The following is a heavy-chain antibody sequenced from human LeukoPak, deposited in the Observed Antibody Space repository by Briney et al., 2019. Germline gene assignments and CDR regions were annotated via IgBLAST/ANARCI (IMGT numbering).Heavy chain of an antibody. V-gene: IGHV3-20*04. Sequence: GGSLRLSCAASGFTFDDYGMSWVRQAPGKGLEWVPGINWNGGSKGYADSVKGRFTISRENAKNSLYLQMNSLRAEDTALYYCARDVLRFCSSTSCYASWSYWGQGTLVTVSS. J-gene: IGHJ4*02. CDR1: GFTFDDYG. CDR3: ARDVLRFCSSTSCYASWSY. CDR2: INWNGGSK. D-gene: IGHD2-2*01.